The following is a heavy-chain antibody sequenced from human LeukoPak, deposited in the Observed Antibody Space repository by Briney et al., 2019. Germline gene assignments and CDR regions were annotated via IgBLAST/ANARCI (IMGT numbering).Heavy chain of an antibody. J-gene: IGHJ4*02. D-gene: IGHD6-6*01. Sequence: LEASAKLSCKASGYTFTDYYMNWVRQAPGQGLEWMGWIHPNSGGTNYAQKFQGRVTMTRDTSISTAYMELSRLTFDDTAVYYCGRKSAARKTSEFDYWGQGTLVTVSS. CDR1: GYTFTDYY. CDR3: GRKSAARKTSEFDY. CDR2: IHPNSGGT. V-gene: IGHV1-2*03.